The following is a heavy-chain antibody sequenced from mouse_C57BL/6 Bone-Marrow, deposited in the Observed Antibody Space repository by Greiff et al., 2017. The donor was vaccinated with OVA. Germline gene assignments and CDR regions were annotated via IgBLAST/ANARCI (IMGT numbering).Heavy chain of an antibody. D-gene: IGHD4-1*01. CDR3: AKLGRAY. Sequence: VKLMESGAELARPGASVKLSCKASGYTFTSYGISWVKQRTGQGLEWIGEIYPRSGNTYYNEKFKGKATLTADKSSSTAYMELRSLTSEDSAVYFCAKLGRAYWGQGTTLTVSS. CDR2: IYPRSGNT. CDR1: GYTFTSYG. J-gene: IGHJ2*01. V-gene: IGHV1-81*01.